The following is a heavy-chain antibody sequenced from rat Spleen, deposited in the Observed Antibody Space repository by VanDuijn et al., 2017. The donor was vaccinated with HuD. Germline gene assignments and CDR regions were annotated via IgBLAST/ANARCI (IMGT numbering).Heavy chain of an antibody. Sequence: EVQLVESGGGLVQPGRSLKLSCAASGFTFSTFPMAWVRQAPKQGLEWVASISSGGGSTYYRDSVKGRFTISRDNAKNTQYLQMDSLRSEDTATYYCARVDSGFDYWGQGVMVTVSS. CDR3: ARVDSGFDY. V-gene: IGHV5S13*01. CDR1: GFTFSTFP. D-gene: IGHD1-1*01. CDR2: ISSGGGST. J-gene: IGHJ2*01.